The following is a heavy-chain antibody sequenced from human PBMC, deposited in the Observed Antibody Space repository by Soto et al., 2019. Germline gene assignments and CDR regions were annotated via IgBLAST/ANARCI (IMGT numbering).Heavy chain of an antibody. CDR3: ANRNDSGSGSYFPFDH. J-gene: IGHJ4*02. D-gene: IGHD3-10*01. CDR1: GFTFSSYG. CDR2: ISGGGGST. Sequence: EVQLLESGGGLVQPGGSLRLSCAASGFTFSSYGMSWVRQAPGKGLEWVPSISGGGGSTYYADSVKGRFTISRDNSKNTLYLQVSSLRAEDTAVYYCANRNDSGSGSYFPFDHWGQGTLVTVSS. V-gene: IGHV3-23*01.